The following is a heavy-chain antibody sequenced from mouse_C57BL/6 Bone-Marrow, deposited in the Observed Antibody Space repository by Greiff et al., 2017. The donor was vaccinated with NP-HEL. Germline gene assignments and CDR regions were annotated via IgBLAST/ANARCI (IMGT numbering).Heavy chain of an antibody. Sequence: VKLQQPGAELVMPGASVKLSCKASGYTFTSYWMHWVKQRPGQGLEWIGEIDPSDSYTNYNQKFKGKSTLTVDKSSSTAYMQLSSLTSEDSAVYYCARSPFYYGNYGFAYWGQGTLVTVSA. J-gene: IGHJ3*01. V-gene: IGHV1-69*01. CDR1: GYTFTSYW. D-gene: IGHD2-1*01. CDR2: IDPSDSYT. CDR3: ARSPFYYGNYGFAY.